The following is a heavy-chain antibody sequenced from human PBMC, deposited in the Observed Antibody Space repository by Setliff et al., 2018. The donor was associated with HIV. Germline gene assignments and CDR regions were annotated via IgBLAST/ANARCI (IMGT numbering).Heavy chain of an antibody. J-gene: IGHJ6*02. D-gene: IGHD6-19*01. CDR1: GYTFTSYG. Sequence: ASVKVSCKASGYTFTSYGISWVRQAPGQGLEWMGSISTFNGNTHYVRKLQDRITMATDTSTSTVYMELRSLTSDDTAVYYCARLGSGWSDSYYYAMDVWGQGTTVTVSS. CDR2: ISTFNGNT. CDR3: ARLGSGWSDSYYYAMDV. V-gene: IGHV1-18*01.